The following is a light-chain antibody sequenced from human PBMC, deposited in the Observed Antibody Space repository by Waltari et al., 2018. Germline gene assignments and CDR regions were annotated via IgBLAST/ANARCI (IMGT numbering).Light chain of an antibody. V-gene: IGKV1-5*03. CDR2: KAS. J-gene: IGKJ1*01. CDR3: QQYNTYPWT. CDR1: ESINSW. Sequence: DIQMTQSPSTLSASVGDRVTITCRASESINSWLAWYQQKPGKAPKLLIDKASSLESGVPSMFGGRGSETEFSLSISSLQPDDFATYYCQQYNTYPWTFGQGTKVEIK.